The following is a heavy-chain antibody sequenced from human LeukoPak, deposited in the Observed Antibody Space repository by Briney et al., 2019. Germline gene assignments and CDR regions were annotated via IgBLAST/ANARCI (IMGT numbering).Heavy chain of an antibody. CDR3: ARDNEYSSGWVDY. CDR2: ISAYNGNT. D-gene: IGHD6-19*01. CDR1: GYTFTSYG. Sequence: ASVKVSCKASGYTFTSYGISWVRQAPGQGLEWMGWISAYNGNTNYAQKLQGRVTMTTDTSTSTACMELRSLRSDDTAVYYCARDNEYSSGWVDYWGQGTLVTVSS. V-gene: IGHV1-18*01. J-gene: IGHJ4*02.